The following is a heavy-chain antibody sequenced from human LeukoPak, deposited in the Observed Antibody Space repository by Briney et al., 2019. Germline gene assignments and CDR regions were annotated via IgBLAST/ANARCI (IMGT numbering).Heavy chain of an antibody. CDR3: ARAGYCSSTSCPEGGFDY. Sequence: TGGSLRLSCAASGFTFSSYAMHWVRQAPGKGLGWVAVISYDGSNKYYADSVKGRFTISRDNSKNTLYLQMNSLRAEDTAVYYCARAGYCSSTSCPEGGFDYWGQGTLVTVSS. V-gene: IGHV3-30*01. CDR1: GFTFSSYA. J-gene: IGHJ4*02. CDR2: ISYDGSNK. D-gene: IGHD2-2*03.